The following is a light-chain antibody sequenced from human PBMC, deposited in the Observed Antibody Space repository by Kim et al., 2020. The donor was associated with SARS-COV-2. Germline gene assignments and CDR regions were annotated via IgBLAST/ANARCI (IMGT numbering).Light chain of an antibody. CDR2: KDS. CDR3: YSAADTHVV. Sequence: SVSPGQTARITCSGDVLAKKYARWFQQKPGQAPVLVIYKDSERPSGIPERFSGSSSGTTVTLTISGAQVEDEADYYCYSAADTHVVFGGGTQLTVL. V-gene: IGLV3-27*01. J-gene: IGLJ2*01. CDR1: VLAKKY.